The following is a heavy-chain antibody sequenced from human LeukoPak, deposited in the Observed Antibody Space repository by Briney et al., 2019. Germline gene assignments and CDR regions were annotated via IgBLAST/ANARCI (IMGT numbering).Heavy chain of an antibody. CDR1: GGSFSGYY. CDR3: ARRDSSGLYY. D-gene: IGHD3-22*01. Sequence: PSETLSLTCAVYGGSFSGYYWSWIRQPPGKGLEWIGSIYYSGSTYYNPSLKSRVTISVDTSKNQFSLKLSSVTAADTAVYYCARRDSSGLYYWGQGTLVTVSS. J-gene: IGHJ4*02. V-gene: IGHV4-34*01. CDR2: IYYSGST.